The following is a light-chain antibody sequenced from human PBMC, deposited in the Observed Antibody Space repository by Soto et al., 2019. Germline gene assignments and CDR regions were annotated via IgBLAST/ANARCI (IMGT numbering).Light chain of an antibody. J-gene: IGKJ1*01. CDR1: QSVSSSH. CDR3: QQYGSLSWT. V-gene: IGKV3-20*01. CDR2: AAS. Sequence: EIVLTQSPGTLSLSPGERATLSCRASQSVSSSHLVWYQHEPGQAPRLLIYAASSRATGSPDRFSGGGSGTDFTLTISRLEPEDFAVYYCQQYGSLSWTFGQGTKVDI.